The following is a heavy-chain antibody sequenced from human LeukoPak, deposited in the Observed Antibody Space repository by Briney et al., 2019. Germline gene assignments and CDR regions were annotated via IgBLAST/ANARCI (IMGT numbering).Heavy chain of an antibody. CDR3: ARDKVGATNWFDP. CDR2: ISGSGSTI. Sequence: PGGSLRLSCAASGFTFSSYAMSWVRQAPGKGLEWVSAISGSGSTIYYADSVKGRFTISRDNAKNSLYLQMNSLRAEDTAVYYCARDKVGATNWFDPWGQGTLVTVSS. V-gene: IGHV3-23*01. J-gene: IGHJ5*02. CDR1: GFTFSSYA. D-gene: IGHD1-26*01.